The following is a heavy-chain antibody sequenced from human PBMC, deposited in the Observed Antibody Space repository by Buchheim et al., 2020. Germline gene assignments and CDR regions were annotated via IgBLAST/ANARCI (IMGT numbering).Heavy chain of an antibody. CDR2: ISSSSSYI. CDR1: GFTFSDYS. V-gene: IGHV3-21*01. CDR3: ASVARGFFGMDV. J-gene: IGHJ6*02. D-gene: IGHD3-3*01. Sequence: EVLLVESGGGLVKPGGSLRLSCAASGFTFSDYSMNWVRQAPGKGLEWVSSISSSSSYIYYADSMKGRFTISRDNAKNSLYLQMNSLRAEDTAVYYCASVARGFFGMDVWGQGTT.